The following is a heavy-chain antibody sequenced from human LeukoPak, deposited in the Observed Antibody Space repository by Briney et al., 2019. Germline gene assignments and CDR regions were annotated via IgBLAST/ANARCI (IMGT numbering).Heavy chain of an antibody. CDR3: ARDLSEGPLGYFDL. CDR2: IIPIFGTA. V-gene: IGHV1-69*05. J-gene: IGHJ2*01. CDR1: GGTFSSYA. Sequence: SVKVSCKASGGTFSSYAISWVRQAPGQGLEWMGGIIPIFGTANYAQKFQGRVTITTDESTSTAYMELSSLRSEDTAVYYCARDLSEGPLGYFDLWGRGTLVTVSS.